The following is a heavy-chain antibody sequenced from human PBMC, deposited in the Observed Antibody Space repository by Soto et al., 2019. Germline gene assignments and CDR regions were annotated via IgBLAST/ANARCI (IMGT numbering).Heavy chain of an antibody. CDR2: INHSGST. D-gene: IGHD2-2*01. CDR3: ARGVYCSSTSCYWGMDV. CDR1: GGSSSGYY. Sequence: QVQLQQWGAGLLKPSETLSLTCAVYGGSSSGYYWSWIRQPPGKGLEWIGEINHSGSTNYNPSLKSRVTISVDTFKNQFSLKLSTVTAADTAVYYCARGVYCSSTSCYWGMDVWGQGTTVTVSS. V-gene: IGHV4-34*01. J-gene: IGHJ6*02.